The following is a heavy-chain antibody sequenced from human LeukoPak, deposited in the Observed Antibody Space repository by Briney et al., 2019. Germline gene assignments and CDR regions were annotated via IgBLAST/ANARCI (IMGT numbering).Heavy chain of an antibody. D-gene: IGHD3-22*01. CDR2: ISGSGGST. J-gene: IGHJ4*02. CDR1: GFTFSSYA. CDR3: AKVLQFYYDSSGYYAGYYFDY. Sequence: GGSLRLSCAASGFTFSSYAMSWVRQAPGKGLECVSAISGSGGSTYYADSVKGRFTISRDNSKNTLYLQMNSLSAEDTAVYYCAKVLQFYYDSSGYYAGYYFDYWGQGTLVTVSS. V-gene: IGHV3-23*01.